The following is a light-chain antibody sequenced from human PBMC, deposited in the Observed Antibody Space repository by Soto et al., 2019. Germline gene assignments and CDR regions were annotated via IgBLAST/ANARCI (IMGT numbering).Light chain of an antibody. CDR1: QDISKW. Sequence: DIQMTQSPSSVSAPVGDRVTISCRASQDISKWSAWFQQKPGKAPKLLISAASTLQSGVPSRFSGSGSGTEFTLTIQSLQPDDIGTYYCQQASSFPHTFGQGTQVEIK. J-gene: IGKJ2*01. CDR2: AAS. CDR3: QQASSFPHT. V-gene: IGKV1-12*01.